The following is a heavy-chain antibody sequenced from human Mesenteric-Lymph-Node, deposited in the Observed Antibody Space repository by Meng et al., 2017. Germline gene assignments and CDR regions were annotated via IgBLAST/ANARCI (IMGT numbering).Heavy chain of an antibody. CDR1: GGSISSGGYY. CDR3: ARASYGSGSPLGESWFDP. CDR2: IHDSGGT. D-gene: IGHD3-10*01. V-gene: IGHV4-31*03. Sequence: QVQLHESGPGLVKPSQTLSLTCTVSGGSISSGGYYWSWIRQHPGKGLEWIGYIHDSGGTYYNPSLKSRVTISADTSKNQFSLKLSSVTAADTAVYYCARASYGSGSPLGESWFDPWGQGTLVTVSS. J-gene: IGHJ5*02.